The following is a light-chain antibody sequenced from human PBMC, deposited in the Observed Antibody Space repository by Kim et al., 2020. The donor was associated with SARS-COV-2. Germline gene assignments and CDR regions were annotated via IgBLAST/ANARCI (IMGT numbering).Light chain of an antibody. CDR3: NSRDSNNDVV. CDR2: GKN. J-gene: IGLJ2*01. CDR1: SLRTYY. V-gene: IGLV3-19*01. Sequence: SSELTQDTAVSVALGQTVRITCQGDSLRTYYATWYQQKPGQAPILLIYGKNNRPSGIPDRFSGSTSGNTASLTITGTQAGDEADYYCNSRDSNNDVVFGGGTQLTVL.